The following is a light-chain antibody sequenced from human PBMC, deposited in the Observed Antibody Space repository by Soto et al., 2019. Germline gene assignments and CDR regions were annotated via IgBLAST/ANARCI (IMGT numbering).Light chain of an antibody. CDR2: AAS. V-gene: IGKV1-27*01. J-gene: IGKJ5*01. CDR1: QGISNY. CDR3: QQYGSSGGIT. Sequence: ESPMTQSPSSLSASVGDRVTITCRASQGISNYLAWYQQKPGKVPKLLIYAASTLQSGVPSRFSGSGSGTDFTLTITRLEPEDSAMYYCQQYGSSGGITFGHGTRLEIK.